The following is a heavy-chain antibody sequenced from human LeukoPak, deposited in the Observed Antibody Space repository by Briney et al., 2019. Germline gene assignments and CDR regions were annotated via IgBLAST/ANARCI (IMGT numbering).Heavy chain of an antibody. Sequence: SETLSLTCAVYGGSFSGYYWSWIRQPPGKGLEWIGEINHSGGTNYNPSLKSRVAISVDTSKNQFSLKLSSVTAADTAVYYCARHLSVEMATGGIDYWGQGTLVTVSS. V-gene: IGHV4-34*01. D-gene: IGHD5-24*01. CDR1: GGSFSGYY. J-gene: IGHJ4*02. CDR3: ARHLSVEMATGGIDY. CDR2: INHSGGT.